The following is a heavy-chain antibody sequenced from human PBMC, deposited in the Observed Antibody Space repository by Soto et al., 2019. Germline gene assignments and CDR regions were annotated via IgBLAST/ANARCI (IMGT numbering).Heavy chain of an antibody. CDR2: IRSKAYGGST. V-gene: IGHV3-49*03. J-gene: IGHJ4*02. CDR3: TSGGNGYCTNGVCSDFDY. Sequence: GGSLRLSCTASGFTFGDYAMSWFRQAPGKGLEWVGVIRSKAYGGSTEYAGSVKGRFTISRDDSKSIAYLQMNSLKTEDTAVYYCTSGGNGYCTNGVCSDFDYWGQGTLVTVSS. D-gene: IGHD2-8*01. CDR1: GFTFGDYA.